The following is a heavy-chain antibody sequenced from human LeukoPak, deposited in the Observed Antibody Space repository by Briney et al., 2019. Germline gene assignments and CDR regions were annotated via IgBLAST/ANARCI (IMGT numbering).Heavy chain of an antibody. J-gene: IGHJ4*02. D-gene: IGHD4-17*01. V-gene: IGHV3-73*01. CDR1: GFTFNGSA. Sequence: GGSLRLSCATSGFTFNGSALHWVRQASGQGLEWVGRIRSKAHRYATAYAASVKGRLTVSRDDSKNMAYLQMNSLKTEDTAIYYCTRRHYGDYVVDNWGQGTLVTVSS. CDR3: TRRHYGDYVVDN. CDR2: IRSKAHRYAT.